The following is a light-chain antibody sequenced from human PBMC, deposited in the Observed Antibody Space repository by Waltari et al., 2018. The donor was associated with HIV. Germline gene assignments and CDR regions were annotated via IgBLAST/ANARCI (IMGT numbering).Light chain of an antibody. V-gene: IGLV1-44*01. CDR3: ATWDDSLNAWV. Sequence: QSVVTQPPSVSGTPGQPVTIPCSGSTSNIGNNRVSWYQHLPGTAPKLLMFSSHERPSGVPDRFSGSKSGTSASLDISGLQSEDEADYYCATWDDSLNAWVFGGGTKLTVL. CDR2: SSH. CDR1: TSNIGNNR. J-gene: IGLJ3*02.